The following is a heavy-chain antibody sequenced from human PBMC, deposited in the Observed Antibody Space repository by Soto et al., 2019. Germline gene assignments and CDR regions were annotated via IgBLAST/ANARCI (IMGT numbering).Heavy chain of an antibody. J-gene: IGHJ6*03. Sequence: SETLSLTCAVSGGSISSSNWWSWVRQPPGKGLEWIGEIYHSGSTNYNPSLKSRVTISVDTSKNQFSLKLSSVTAADTAVYYCARQRVVVVPAASGFKMRDYYYYMDVWGKGTTVTVSS. D-gene: IGHD2-2*01. CDR1: GGSISSSNW. CDR3: ARQRVVVVPAASGFKMRDYYYYMDV. CDR2: IYHSGST. V-gene: IGHV4-4*02.